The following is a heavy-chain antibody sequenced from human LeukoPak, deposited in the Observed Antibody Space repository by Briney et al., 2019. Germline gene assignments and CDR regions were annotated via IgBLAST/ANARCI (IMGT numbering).Heavy chain of an antibody. CDR3: ARESSGSYIIPYYFDS. J-gene: IGHJ4*02. Sequence: SETLSLTCTVSGASVSGSAYYWGWIRQPPGKGLEWIGSIYYSGSAYYNPSLKSRVTMSVDTSRNQVSLKLSSVTAADTAVYYCARESSGSYIIPYYFDSWGQGTLVTVSS. CDR2: IYYSGSA. D-gene: IGHD1-26*01. CDR1: GASVSGSAYY. V-gene: IGHV4-39*07.